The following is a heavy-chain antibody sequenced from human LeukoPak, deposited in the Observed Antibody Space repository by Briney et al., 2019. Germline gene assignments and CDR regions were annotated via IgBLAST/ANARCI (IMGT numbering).Heavy chain of an antibody. CDR2: IYYSGST. Sequence: SETLSLTCTVSGGSISSSSYYWGWIRQPPGKGLEWIGSIYYSGSTYYNPSLKSRVTISVDTSKNQFSLKLSSVTAADTAVYYCARELYSGSYSGWFDPWGQGTLVTVSS. D-gene: IGHD1-26*01. CDR3: ARELYSGSYSGWFDP. CDR1: GGSISSSSYY. V-gene: IGHV4-39*02. J-gene: IGHJ5*02.